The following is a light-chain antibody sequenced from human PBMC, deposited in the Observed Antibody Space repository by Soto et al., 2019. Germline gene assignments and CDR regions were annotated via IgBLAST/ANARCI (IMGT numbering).Light chain of an antibody. CDR1: QSVYSN. CDR3: QQYNNWPLT. V-gene: IGKV3-15*01. Sequence: EIVMTQSPATLSVSPGERATLSCRASQSVYSNLAWYQQKPGQAPRLLIYGTSTRATGIPARFSGSGSGTEFSLTIGSLQSEDFAVYYCQQYNNWPLTFGGGTKVEIK. J-gene: IGKJ4*01. CDR2: GTS.